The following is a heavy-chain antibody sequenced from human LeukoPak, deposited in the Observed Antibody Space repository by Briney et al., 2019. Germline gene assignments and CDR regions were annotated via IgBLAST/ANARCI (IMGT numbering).Heavy chain of an antibody. V-gene: IGHV4-59*01. CDR2: IYYSGST. Sequence: KSSETLSLTCTVSGGSISSYYWSWIRKPPGKGLEWIGYIYYSGSTNYNPSLKSRVTISVDTSKNQFSLKLSSVTAADTAVYYCARLRYGSGSYFGETYYYYGMDVWGQGTTVTVSS. J-gene: IGHJ6*02. CDR3: ARLRYGSGSYFGETYYYYGMDV. CDR1: GGSISSYY. D-gene: IGHD3-10*01.